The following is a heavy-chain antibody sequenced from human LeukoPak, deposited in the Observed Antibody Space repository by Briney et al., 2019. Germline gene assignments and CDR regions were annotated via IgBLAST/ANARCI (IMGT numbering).Heavy chain of an antibody. D-gene: IGHD3-3*01. CDR2: IRSDENYK. CDR3: AKDAHWSADH. CDR1: GFTFSSYG. J-gene: IGHJ5*02. V-gene: IGHV3-30*02. Sequence: GGSLRLSCAASGFTFSSYGMLWVRQAPGNGLEWVAHIRSDENYKHYADSVKGRFTISRDNSKNTVYVQMNSLRPEDTAVYYCAKDAHWSADHWGQGTLVTVSS.